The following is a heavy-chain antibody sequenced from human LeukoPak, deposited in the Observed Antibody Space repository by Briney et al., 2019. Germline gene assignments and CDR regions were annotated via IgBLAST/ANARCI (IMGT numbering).Heavy chain of an antibody. CDR3: AGRYSSSRYPAEDV. J-gene: IGHJ6*02. Sequence: SETLSLTCAVYGGSFSGYYWSWIRQPPGKGLEWIGEINHSGSTNYNPSLKSRVTISVDTSKNQFSLKLSSVTAADTAVYYCAGRYSSSRYPAEDVWGQGTTVTVSS. V-gene: IGHV4-34*01. CDR2: INHSGST. D-gene: IGHD6-13*01. CDR1: GGSFSGYY.